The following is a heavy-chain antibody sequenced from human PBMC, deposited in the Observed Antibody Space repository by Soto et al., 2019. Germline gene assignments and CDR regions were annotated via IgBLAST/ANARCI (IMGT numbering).Heavy chain of an antibody. V-gene: IGHV1-2*04. CDR3: ARGDSTDCSNGVCSFFYNHDMDV. J-gene: IGHJ6*02. CDR2: INPKSGGT. CDR1: GYSFTDYH. D-gene: IGHD2-8*01. Sequence: ASVKFSCKASGYSFTDYHIHWVRQAPGQWLEWLGRINPKSGGTSTAQKFQGWVTMTTDTSISTASMELTRLTSDDTAIYYCARGDSTDCSNGVCSFFYNHDMDVWGQGTTVTVSS.